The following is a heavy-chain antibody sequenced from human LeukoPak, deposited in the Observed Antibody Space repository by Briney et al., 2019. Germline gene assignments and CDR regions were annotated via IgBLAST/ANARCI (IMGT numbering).Heavy chain of an antibody. CDR1: GGSFSGYY. Sequence: KPSETLSLTCAVYGGSFSGYYWSWIRQPPGKGLEWIGSIYYSGSTYYNPSLKSRVTISVDTSKNQFSLKLSSVTAADTAVYYCASNTVWGDYWGQGTLVTVSS. V-gene: IGHV4-34*01. CDR3: ASNTVWGDY. J-gene: IGHJ4*02. CDR2: IYYSGST. D-gene: IGHD4-11*01.